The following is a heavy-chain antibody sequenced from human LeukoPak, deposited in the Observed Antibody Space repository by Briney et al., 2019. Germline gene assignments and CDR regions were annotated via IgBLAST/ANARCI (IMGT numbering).Heavy chain of an antibody. CDR1: GGTFSSYA. D-gene: IGHD6-19*01. V-gene: IGHV1-69*05. CDR3: ARDRSSGWSY. CDR2: IISIFGTA. J-gene: IGHJ4*02. Sequence: SVKVSCKASGGTFSSYAISWVRQAPGQGLEWMGGIISIFGTANYAQKFQVRVTINTAETTSTAYMKLSRLRAEDTAVYYCARDRSSGWSYWGQGTLVTVSS.